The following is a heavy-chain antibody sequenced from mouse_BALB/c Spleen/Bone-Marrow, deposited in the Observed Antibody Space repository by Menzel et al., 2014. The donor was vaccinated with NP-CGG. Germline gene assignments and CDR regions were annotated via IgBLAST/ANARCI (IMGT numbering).Heavy chain of an antibody. CDR2: YNGAT. D-gene: IGHD1-1*01. CDR3: ARHYGSSYGAMDY. V-gene: IGHV1S34*01. J-gene: IGHJ4*01. Sequence: YNGATSYNQKFKGKATFTVDTSSSTAYMQFNSLTSEDSAVYYCARHYGSSYGAMDYWGQGTSVTVSS.